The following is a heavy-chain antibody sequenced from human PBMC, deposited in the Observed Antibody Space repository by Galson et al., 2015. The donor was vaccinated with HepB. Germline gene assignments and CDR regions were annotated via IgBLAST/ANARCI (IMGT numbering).Heavy chain of an antibody. V-gene: IGHV3-7*03. Sequence: SLRLSCAASGFTFSNYFMSWVRQAPGKGLEWVANIKQDESEKYYVDSVKGRFTIFRDNAKNSLYLQMNSLRSEDSAVYYCAKNWYSDLWGMDVWGQGTTVIVSS. D-gene: IGHD1/OR15-1a*01. CDR2: IKQDESEK. CDR1: GFTFSNYF. CDR3: AKNWYSDLWGMDV. J-gene: IGHJ6*02.